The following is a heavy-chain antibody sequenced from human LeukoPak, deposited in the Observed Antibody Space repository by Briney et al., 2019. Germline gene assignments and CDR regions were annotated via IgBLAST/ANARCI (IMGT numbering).Heavy chain of an antibody. V-gene: IGHV3-15*01. J-gene: IGHJ5*02. Sequence: GGSLRLSCAASGFTFSNAWMSWVRQAPGKGLEWVGRIKSKTDGGTTDYAAPVKGRFTISRDDSKNTLYLQMNSLKTEDTAVYYCTTKVRYFDWLLYRENWFDPWGRGTLVTVSS. CDR1: GFTFSNAW. CDR2: IKSKTDGGTT. D-gene: IGHD3-9*01. CDR3: TTKVRYFDWLLYRENWFDP.